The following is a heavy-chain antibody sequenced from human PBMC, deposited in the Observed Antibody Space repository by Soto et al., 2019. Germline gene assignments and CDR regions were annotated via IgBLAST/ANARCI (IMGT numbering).Heavy chain of an antibody. CDR1: GDVFRSYG. CDR3: ARVRCFNGLCHTADYGMDV. V-gene: IGHV1-69*13. D-gene: IGHD2-8*01. Sequence: SSVKVSCKASGDVFRSYGINWVRQAPGQGLEWMGGIIPISGTTNYAQKFQGRVAITADESTDTVYMELSRLRSEDTAVYFCARVRCFNGLCHTADYGMDVWGQGTTVTVSS. CDR2: IIPISGTT. J-gene: IGHJ6*02.